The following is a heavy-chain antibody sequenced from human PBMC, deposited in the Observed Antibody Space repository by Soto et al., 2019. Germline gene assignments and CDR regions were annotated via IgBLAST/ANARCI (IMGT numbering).Heavy chain of an antibody. Sequence: GGSLRLSCAASGFTFSSYWMSWVRQAPGKGLEWVANIKQDGSEKYYVDTEKGRFTISRYNAKNSLYLHMNILRAEDTAVYYCARDRRRWFGELLYYYYYGMDVLGQGTTVTVSS. CDR3: ARDRRRWFGELLYYYYYGMDV. D-gene: IGHD3-10*01. J-gene: IGHJ6*02. CDR2: IKQDGSEK. CDR1: GFTFSSYW. V-gene: IGHV3-7*01.